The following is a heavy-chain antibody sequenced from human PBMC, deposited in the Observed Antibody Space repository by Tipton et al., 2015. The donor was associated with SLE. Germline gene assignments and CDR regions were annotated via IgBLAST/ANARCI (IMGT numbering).Heavy chain of an antibody. D-gene: IGHD3-10*01. V-gene: IGHV3-30*04. CDR3: AREQIYGSGSYYGWFDP. Sequence: QLVQSGGGVVQPGRSLRLSCAASGFTFSSYAMHWVRQAPGKGLEWVAVISYDGSNKYYADSVKGRFTISRDNSKNTLYLQMNSLRAEDTAVYYCAREQIYGSGSYYGWFDPWGQGTLVTVSS. CDR1: GFTFSSYA. J-gene: IGHJ5*02. CDR2: ISYDGSNK.